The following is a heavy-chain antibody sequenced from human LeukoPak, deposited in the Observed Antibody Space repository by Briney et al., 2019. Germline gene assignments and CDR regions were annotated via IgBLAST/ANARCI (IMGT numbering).Heavy chain of an antibody. CDR1: GGSFSGYY. J-gene: IGHJ6*03. CDR2: INHSGST. CDR3: ARIKCGGDCRGYYYYYHMDV. V-gene: IGHV4-34*01. D-gene: IGHD2-21*02. Sequence: NSSETLSLTCAVYGGSFSGYYWSWIRQPPGKGLEWIGEINHSGSTNYNPSLKSRVTISVDTSKNQFSLKLSSVTAADTAVYYCARIKCGGDCRGYYYYYHMDVWGKGTTVTISS.